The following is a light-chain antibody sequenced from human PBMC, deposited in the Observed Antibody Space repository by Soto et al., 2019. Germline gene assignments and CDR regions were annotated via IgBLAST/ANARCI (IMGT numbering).Light chain of an antibody. CDR3: QQYNDWPPAWT. V-gene: IGKV3-15*01. J-gene: IGKJ1*01. CDR2: DAS. CDR1: QSISNK. Sequence: EIVMTQSPVTLSVSPGERATLSCRASQSISNKLAWYQQKPGQAPRLLIYDASTRATGIPARFSGSGSGTEFTLTINSLQSEDFAVYYCQQYNDWPPAWTFGQGTKVDI.